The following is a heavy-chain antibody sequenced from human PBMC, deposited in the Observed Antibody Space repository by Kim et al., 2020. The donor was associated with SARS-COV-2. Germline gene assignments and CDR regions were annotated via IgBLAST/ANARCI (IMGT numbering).Heavy chain of an antibody. J-gene: IGHJ3*02. V-gene: IGHV4-30-2*04. Sequence: KSRGTISVDTSKNRFSLKLSSVTAADTAVYYCAREGPNIVVVEGDAFDIWGQGTMVTVSS. CDR3: AREGPNIVVVEGDAFDI. D-gene: IGHD2-15*01.